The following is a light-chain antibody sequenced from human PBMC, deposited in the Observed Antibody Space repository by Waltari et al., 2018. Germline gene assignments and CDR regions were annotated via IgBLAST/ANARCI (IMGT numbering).Light chain of an antibody. CDR1: SSDVGGYNY. Sequence: QSALTQPRSVSGSPGQSVTISCTGTSSDVGGYNYVSWYQQHPGKAPKFMIYDVSKRPSGVPDRCSGSKSGNTASLTISGLQAEDEADYYCCSYAGSYTLGIFGGGTKLTVL. CDR2: DVS. J-gene: IGLJ2*01. CDR3: CSYAGSYTLGI. V-gene: IGLV2-11*01.